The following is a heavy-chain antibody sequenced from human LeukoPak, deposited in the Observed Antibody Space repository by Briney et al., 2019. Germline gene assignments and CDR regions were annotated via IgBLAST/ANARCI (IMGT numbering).Heavy chain of an antibody. V-gene: IGHV1-69*13. CDR1: GGTFSSYA. CDR2: IIPIFGTA. D-gene: IGHD4-17*01. J-gene: IGHJ4*02. CDR3: ARERTHDYGDYGGCGY. Sequence: ASVKVSCKASGGTFSSYAISWVRQAPGQGLEWMGGIIPIFGTANYAQKFQGRVTITADESTSTANMELSSLRSEDTAVYYCARERTHDYGDYGGCGYWGQGTLVTVSS.